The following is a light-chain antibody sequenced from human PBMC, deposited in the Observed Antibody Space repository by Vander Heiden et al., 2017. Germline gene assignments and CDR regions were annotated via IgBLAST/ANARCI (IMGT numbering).Light chain of an antibody. J-gene: IGKJ3*01. CDR3: QQSHQSPST. CDR1: QSIGTS. CDR2: GSS. V-gene: IGKV1-39*01. Sequence: DIQMTPSPSSLSASVSDRVTITCRASQSIGTSLKGCQHKKGTPPNLLISGSSSLRGGGPSRCSGSRSGRDVTRTSAGLPPEDVGTDYCQQSHQSPSTFGRGTKVDIK.